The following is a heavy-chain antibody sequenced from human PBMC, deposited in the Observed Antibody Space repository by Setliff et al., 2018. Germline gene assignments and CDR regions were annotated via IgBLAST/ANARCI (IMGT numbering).Heavy chain of an antibody. J-gene: IGHJ4*02. D-gene: IGHD2-21*02. V-gene: IGHV4-38-2*02. CDR1: GYSISSGYI. Sequence: PEETLFLTCTVSGYSISSGYIWGWIRQPPGKGLEWVGNIGHTGSINYNPSLKSRLTISRDTSKNQVSLKFNSVTATDTAVYYCARDLGHGGDSDYWGQGILVTVSS. CDR2: IGHTGSI. CDR3: ARDLGHGGDSDY.